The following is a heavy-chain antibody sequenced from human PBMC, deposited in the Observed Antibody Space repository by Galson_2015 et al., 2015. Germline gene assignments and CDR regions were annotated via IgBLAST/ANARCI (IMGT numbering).Heavy chain of an antibody. J-gene: IGHJ4*02. CDR1: GGSFSTYA. CDR2: ITPMLGTA. Sequence: SVKVSCKASGGSFSTYAISRVRQAPGQGLEWMGEITPMLGTANYAQKFQGRVTITADKSTSTAYMEVRSLRSEDTAVYYCARASQDCSRASCPYNYWGQGTLVTVSS. V-gene: IGHV1-69*10. CDR3: ARASQDCSRASCPYNY. D-gene: IGHD2-2*01.